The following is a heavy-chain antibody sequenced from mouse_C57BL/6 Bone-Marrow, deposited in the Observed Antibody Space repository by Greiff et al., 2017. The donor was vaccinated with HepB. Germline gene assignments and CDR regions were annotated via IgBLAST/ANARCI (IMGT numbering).Heavy chain of an antibody. J-gene: IGHJ3*01. V-gene: IGHV3-6*01. Sequence: EVQLQPSGPGLVKPSQSLSLTCSVTCYSIPSGYYWNWIRQFPGNKLEWMGYISYDGSNNYNPSLKNRISITRDTSKNQFFLKLNSVTTEDTATYYCARALFGAFAYWGQGTLVTVSA. D-gene: IGHD3-1*01. CDR2: ISYDGSN. CDR3: ARALFGAFAY. CDR1: CYSIPSGYY.